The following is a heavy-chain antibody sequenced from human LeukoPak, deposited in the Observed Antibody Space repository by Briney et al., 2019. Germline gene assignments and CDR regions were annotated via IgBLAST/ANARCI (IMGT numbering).Heavy chain of an antibody. CDR2: VHYGGST. CDR3: ARSTDSLAQLWFGFDY. J-gene: IGHJ4*02. V-gene: IGHV4-59*08. Sequence: SETLSLTCTVSGGSISGNYWNWIRQPPGKGLDWIGYVHYGGSTNYNPSLKSRITISVDTSKNQFSLKVNSVTAADTAVYYCARSTDSLAQLWFGFDYWGQDTLATVSS. CDR1: GGSISGNY. D-gene: IGHD5-18*01.